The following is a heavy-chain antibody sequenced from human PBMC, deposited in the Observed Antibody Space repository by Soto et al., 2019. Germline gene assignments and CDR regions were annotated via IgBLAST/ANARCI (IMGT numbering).Heavy chain of an antibody. CDR1: GYTFTSYG. J-gene: IGHJ5*02. CDR2: ISPYNGNT. Sequence: ASVKVSCKASGYTFTSYGISWVRQAPGQGLGWMGWISPYNGNTNYAQKLQDKVTITTDTSTSTAYMELRGLRSDATAVYYCARGYYDFWSGYLTPNWFDPWGQGTLVTVSS. D-gene: IGHD3-3*01. V-gene: IGHV1-18*04. CDR3: ARGYYDFWSGYLTPNWFDP.